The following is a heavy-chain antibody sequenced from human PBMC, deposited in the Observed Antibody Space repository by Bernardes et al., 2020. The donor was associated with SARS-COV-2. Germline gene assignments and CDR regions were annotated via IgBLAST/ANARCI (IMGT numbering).Heavy chain of an antibody. D-gene: IGHD1-1*01. CDR2: ISCSGGST. CDR1: GFTFSSYG. J-gene: IGHJ6*02. V-gene: IGHV3-23*01. Sequence: GGSLRLSCAASGFTFSSYGMSWVRQAPGKGLDWVSGISCSGGSTYYADSVKGRFTISRDNSKNTLYLQMNSLRAEDTAVYYCAKDFYASTGYYYGMDGWGQGTTVTVSS. CDR3: AKDFYASTGYYYGMDG.